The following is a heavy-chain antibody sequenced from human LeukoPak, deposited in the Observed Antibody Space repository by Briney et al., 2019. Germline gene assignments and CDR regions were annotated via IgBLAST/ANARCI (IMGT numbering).Heavy chain of an antibody. J-gene: IGHJ6*03. V-gene: IGHV3-30*04. CDR3: ARDPPVGYDYVWGSPPYYYYYMDV. Sequence: GGSLRLSCAASGFTFSSYAMHWVRQAPGKGLEWVAVISYDGSNKYYADSVKGRFTISRDNSKNTLYLQMNSLRAEDTAVYYCARDPPVGYDYVWGSPPYYYYYMDVWGKGTTVTVSS. D-gene: IGHD3-16*01. CDR1: GFTFSSYA. CDR2: ISYDGSNK.